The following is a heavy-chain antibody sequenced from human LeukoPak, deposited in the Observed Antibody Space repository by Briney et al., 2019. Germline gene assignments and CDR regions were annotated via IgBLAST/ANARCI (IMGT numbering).Heavy chain of an antibody. V-gene: IGHV3-30*18. CDR1: GFTFSSYG. J-gene: IGHJ4*02. D-gene: IGHD1-1*01. CDR3: AKVRLERRLLLPSFDY. CDR2: LSYDGNNK. Sequence: GRFLRLSCAASGFTFSSYGMHWVCQAPGKGLEWVAVLSYDGNNKYYADSVKGRFTISRDNSENMLYLQMNSLRSEDTAVYYCAKVRLERRLLLPSFDYWGQGTLVTVSS.